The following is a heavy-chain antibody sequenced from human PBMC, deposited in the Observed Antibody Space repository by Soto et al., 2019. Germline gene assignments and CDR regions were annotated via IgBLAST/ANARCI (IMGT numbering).Heavy chain of an antibody. CDR1: GGTFSSYA. CDR2: IIPIFGTA. J-gene: IGHJ6*02. V-gene: IGHV1-69*01. Sequence: VSCKASGGTFSSYAISWVRQAPGQGLEWMGGIIPIFGTANYAQKFQGRVTITADESTSTAYMELSSLRSEDTAVYYCASKIITMVLGVISYYYGMDVWGQGTTVTLSS. CDR3: ASKIITMVLGVISYYYGMDV. D-gene: IGHD3-10*01.